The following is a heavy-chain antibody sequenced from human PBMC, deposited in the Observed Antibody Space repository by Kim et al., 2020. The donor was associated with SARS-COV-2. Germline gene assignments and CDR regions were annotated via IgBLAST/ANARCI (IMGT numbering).Heavy chain of an antibody. J-gene: IGHJ6*02. D-gene: IGHD3-10*01. Sequence: SETLSLTCTVSGGPISSYYWSWIRQPPGKGLEWIGYIYYSGSTNYNPSLKSRVTISVDTSKNQFSLKLSSVTAADTAVYYCARDYDYGSGSYHPHKDYSYGMDVWGQGTTVTVSS. CDR3: ARDYDYGSGSYHPHKDYSYGMDV. CDR1: GGPISSYY. V-gene: IGHV4-59*01. CDR2: IYYSGST.